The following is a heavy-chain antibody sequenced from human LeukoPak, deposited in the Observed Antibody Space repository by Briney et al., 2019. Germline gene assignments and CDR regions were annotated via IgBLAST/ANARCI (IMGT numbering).Heavy chain of an antibody. V-gene: IGHV1-8*01. CDR3: ARGRYSSRWYSHYYYFYYMDV. CDR2: MNPNRGNV. CDR1: GYTFSSYD. Sequence: ASVKVSCKASGYTFSSYDINWVRQATGQGLEWMGWMNPNRGNVGYAQKFQGRVTMTRNTSISTAYMELSSLRSEDTAVYYCARGRYSSRWYSHYYYFYYMDVWGKGTTVTISS. J-gene: IGHJ6*03. D-gene: IGHD6-13*01.